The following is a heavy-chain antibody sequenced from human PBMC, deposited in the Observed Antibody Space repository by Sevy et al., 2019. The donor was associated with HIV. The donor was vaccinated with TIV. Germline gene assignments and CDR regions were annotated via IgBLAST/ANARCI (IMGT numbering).Heavy chain of an antibody. D-gene: IGHD4-17*01. CDR3: ARIDYGDVPYGMDV. Sequence: GGSLRLSCAASGFTFSSYSMNWVRQAPGKGLEWVSYISSSSSTIYYADSVTGRFTISRDNAKKSLYLQMNSLRDEDTAVYYCARIDYGDVPYGMDVWGQGTTVTVSS. CDR1: GFTFSSYS. CDR2: ISSSSSTI. V-gene: IGHV3-48*02. J-gene: IGHJ6*02.